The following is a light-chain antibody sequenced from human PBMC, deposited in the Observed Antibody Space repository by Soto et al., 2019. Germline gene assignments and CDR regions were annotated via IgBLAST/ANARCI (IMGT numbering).Light chain of an antibody. CDR2: WAS. V-gene: IGKV4-1*01. Sequence: DIVMTQSPDSLAVSLGERATINCKSSQSVLYSSNNKNYLAWFQQKPGQPPKLLLYWASIRASGVPDRFSGSESGTEFTLTINSMQPEDVAIYYCQQYYKSPWTFGQGTKVEIK. CDR3: QQYYKSPWT. J-gene: IGKJ1*01. CDR1: QSVLYSSNNKNY.